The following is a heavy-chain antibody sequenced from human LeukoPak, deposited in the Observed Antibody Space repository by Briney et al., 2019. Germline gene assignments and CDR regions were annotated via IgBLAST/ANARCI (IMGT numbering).Heavy chain of an antibody. CDR2: INSDGSAT. Sequence: PGGSLRLSCAASGFTFSSYWMHWVRQAPGKGLVWVSRINSDGSATSYADSVKGRFTISRDNAKNTLYLQMNSLRAEDTAVYYCSRDTADDAFDIWGQGTMVTVSS. V-gene: IGHV3-74*01. J-gene: IGHJ3*02. CDR1: GFTFSSYW. CDR3: SRDTADDAFDI.